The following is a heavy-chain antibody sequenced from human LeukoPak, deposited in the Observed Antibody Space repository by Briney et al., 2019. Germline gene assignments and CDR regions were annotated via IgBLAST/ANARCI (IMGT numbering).Heavy chain of an antibody. J-gene: IGHJ4*02. D-gene: IGHD1-26*01. V-gene: IGHV3-23*01. CDR1: ALSLSSFA. CDR2: ISGSGGST. CDR3: AKDLWQWDLDY. Sequence: GQSRRPSCAASALSLSSFAMSWVRQAPGKGLEWVPAISGSGGSTYYADSVQGRFTIARDNSKNTLYLQMNSLRAEDTAVYYCAKDLWQWDLDYWGQGTLVTVSS.